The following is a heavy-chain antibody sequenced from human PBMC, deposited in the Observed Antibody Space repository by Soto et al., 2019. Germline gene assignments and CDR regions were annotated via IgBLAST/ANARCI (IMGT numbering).Heavy chain of an antibody. Sequence: SVKVSCKASGFTFTSSAVQWVRQARGQRLEWIGWIVVGSGNTNYAQKFQERVTITRDMSTSTAYMELSSLRSEDTAVYYCAASLVAMVKGSPFDYWGQGTLVTVSS. D-gene: IGHD5-18*01. CDR1: GFTFTSSA. V-gene: IGHV1-58*01. CDR3: AASLVAMVKGSPFDY. J-gene: IGHJ4*02. CDR2: IVVGSGNT.